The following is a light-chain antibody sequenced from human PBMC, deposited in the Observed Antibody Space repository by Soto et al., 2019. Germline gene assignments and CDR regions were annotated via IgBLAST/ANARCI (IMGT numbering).Light chain of an antibody. CDR3: SSYTTSNTRQIV. Sequence: QSVLTQPASVSGSPGQSITISCTGTSSDVGGYNYVSWYQHHPGKAPKLIIYDVSNRPSGVSNLFSGSKSGNTASLTISGLQPEDEDDYYCSSYTTSNTRQIVFGTGTKVTVL. CDR1: SSDVGGYNY. V-gene: IGLV2-14*03. CDR2: DVS. J-gene: IGLJ1*01.